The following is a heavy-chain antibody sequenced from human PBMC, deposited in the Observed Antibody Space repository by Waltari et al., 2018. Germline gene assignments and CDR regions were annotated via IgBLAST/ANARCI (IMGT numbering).Heavy chain of an antibody. CDR2: INHGVKT. J-gene: IGHJ3*02. D-gene: IGHD6-13*01. Sequence: VRLDQWGTELVEPWETLSLTCAVYEGSFSAFFWSWVRQAPGKGLEWIGEINHGVKTDYKPSLKSRLFMSVDPSKNQFSLMLSSVTAADTAVYYCVRRGFYSSSWYAIKGAFDIWGQGTMVTVSS. V-gene: IGHV4-34*01. CDR1: EGSFSAFF. CDR3: VRRGFYSSSWYAIKGAFDI.